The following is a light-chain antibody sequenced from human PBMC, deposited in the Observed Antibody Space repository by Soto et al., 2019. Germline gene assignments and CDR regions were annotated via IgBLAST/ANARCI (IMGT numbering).Light chain of an antibody. CDR2: QDN. J-gene: IGLJ2*01. V-gene: IGLV3-1*01. CDR1: KLGDKY. Sequence: SYELTQPPSVSVSPGQTASITCSGDKLGDKYACWYQQRPGQSPVLVIYQDNKRPSGIPERFSGSNSGNTATLTISGTQAMDEADYYCQAWDSGTGVFGGGTKLTVL. CDR3: QAWDSGTGV.